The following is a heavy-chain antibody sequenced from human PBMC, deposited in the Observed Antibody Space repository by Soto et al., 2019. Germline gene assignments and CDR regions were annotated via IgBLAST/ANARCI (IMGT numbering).Heavy chain of an antibody. J-gene: IGHJ5*02. CDR2: LSGSGGST. Sequence: EVQLLESGGGLVQPGGSLSLSCAASGFSFSTYSMSWVRQAPGKGLEWVSSLSGSGGSTYYADSVKGRFTISRDNAKNSLYRQMNSLRAEDTAVYYCARLHRIRRDSNYQAAMNWFDPWGQGTLVTVSS. CDR3: ARLHRIRRDSNYQAAMNWFDP. V-gene: IGHV3-23*01. D-gene: IGHD4-4*01. CDR1: GFSFSTYS.